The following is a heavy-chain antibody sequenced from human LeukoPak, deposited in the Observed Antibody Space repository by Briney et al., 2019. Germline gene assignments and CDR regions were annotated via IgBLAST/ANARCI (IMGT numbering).Heavy chain of an antibody. CDR1: GDSLSGNSTA. CDR3: ARGGQGDGYSADEAFDF. V-gene: IGHV6-1*01. Sequence: SQTLSLTCALSGDSLSGNSTASNWIRQSPSRGLEWLGRTYYRSKWYSDYAVSVKSRITFNPDTSKNQLSLHLYSVTPEDTAVYYCARGGQGDGYSADEAFDFWGQGTMVTVSS. CDR2: TYYRSKWYS. J-gene: IGHJ3*01. D-gene: IGHD5-24*01.